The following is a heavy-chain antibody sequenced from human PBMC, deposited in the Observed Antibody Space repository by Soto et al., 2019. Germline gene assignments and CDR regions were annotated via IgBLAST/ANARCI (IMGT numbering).Heavy chain of an antibody. D-gene: IGHD3-10*01. V-gene: IGHV5-51*01. CDR1: GYSFTSYW. Sequence: GESLKISCKGSGYSFTSYWIGWVRQMPGKGLEWMGIIYPGDSDTRYSPSFQGQVTISADESISTAYLQWSSLKASDTAMYYCARHLSSGLYYYYGMDVWGQGTTVTVSS. CDR2: IYPGDSDT. CDR3: ARHLSSGLYYYYGMDV. J-gene: IGHJ6*02.